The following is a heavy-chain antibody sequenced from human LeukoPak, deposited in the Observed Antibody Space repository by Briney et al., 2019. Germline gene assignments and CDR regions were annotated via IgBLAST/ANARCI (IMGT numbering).Heavy chain of an antibody. Sequence: SETLSLTCAVYGGSFSGYYWSWIRQPPGKGLEWIGEINHSESTNYNPSLKSRVTISVDTSKNQFSLKLSSVTAADTAVYYCARGGLDYYDSSGYYGYWGQGTLVTVSS. CDR1: GGSFSGYY. CDR2: INHSEST. CDR3: ARGGLDYYDSSGYYGY. J-gene: IGHJ4*02. D-gene: IGHD3-22*01. V-gene: IGHV4-34*01.